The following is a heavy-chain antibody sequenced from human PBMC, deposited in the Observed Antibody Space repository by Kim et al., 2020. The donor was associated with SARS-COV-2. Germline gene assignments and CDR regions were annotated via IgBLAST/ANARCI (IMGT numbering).Heavy chain of an antibody. D-gene: IGHD6-13*01. CDR3: ARDPSPEYSSSWYRYYYYGMDV. CDR1: GFTFSTYG. V-gene: IGHV3-33*05. CDR2: ISYDGTNK. J-gene: IGHJ6*02. Sequence: GGSLRLSCAASGFTFSTYGMDWVRQAPGKGLEWVAVISYDGTNKYYADSVKGRFTISRDNSKNTLYLQMNSLRAEDMAVYYCARDPSPEYSSSWYRYYYYGMDVGGQGTTVTVSS.